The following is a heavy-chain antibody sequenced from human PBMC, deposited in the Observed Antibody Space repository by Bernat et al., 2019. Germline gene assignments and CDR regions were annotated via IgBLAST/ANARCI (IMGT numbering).Heavy chain of an antibody. V-gene: IGHV3-30-3*01. D-gene: IGHD5-18*01. CDR2: ILYDGSNK. CDR1: GFTFSSHN. CDR3: ARDLGYTYGHPFDY. Sequence: QVQLVESGGGVVQPGTSLRLSCAASGFTFSSHNMHWIRQAPGRGVEWVALILYDGSNKYYADSVKGRFTISRDNSENTVYLQMNSLRVEDTAVYCCARDLGYTYGHPFDYWGQGTLVTVSS. J-gene: IGHJ4*02.